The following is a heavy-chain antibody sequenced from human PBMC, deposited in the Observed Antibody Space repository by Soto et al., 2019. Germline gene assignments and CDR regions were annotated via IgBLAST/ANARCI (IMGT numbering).Heavy chain of an antibody. J-gene: IGHJ4*02. V-gene: IGHV3-33*01. D-gene: IGHD2-21*02. CDR1: GFSFRSYG. CDR2: IWYDGSQK. Sequence: QVQLVESGGGVVQPGMSLRLSCAASGFSFRSYGMHWVRQAPGKGLEYVAIIWYDGSQKYYADSVKGRFAISRDNSKDTLYLQMHSLRDEDTAVYYCARDPGDYYFDYWGQGTLVTVSS. CDR3: ARDPGDYYFDY.